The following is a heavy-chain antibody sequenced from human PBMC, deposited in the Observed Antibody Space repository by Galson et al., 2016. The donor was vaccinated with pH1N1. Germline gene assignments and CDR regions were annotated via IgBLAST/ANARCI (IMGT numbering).Heavy chain of an antibody. CDR1: AFTFNYYG. Sequence: SLRLSCATSAFTFNYYGMHWVRQALGKGLEWVAFINYDGTNEFYADSVKGRFTISRDNSRKTLYLQMSSLRLEDTAVYFCAKMGPRGSSDYHSWDQTDFWGQGTLVTVPS. J-gene: IGHJ4*02. D-gene: IGHD3-22*01. CDR3: AKMGPRGSSDYHSWDQTDF. V-gene: IGHV3-30*02. CDR2: INYDGTNE.